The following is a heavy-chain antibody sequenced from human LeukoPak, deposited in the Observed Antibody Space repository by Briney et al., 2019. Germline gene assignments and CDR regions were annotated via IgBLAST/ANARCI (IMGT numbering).Heavy chain of an antibody. CDR2: IYYSGST. D-gene: IGHD6-6*01. J-gene: IGHJ4*02. CDR3: ASLRHSSSSRLRDYFDY. CDR1: GGSISSGGYY. Sequence: PSQTLSLTCTVSGGSISSGGYYWSWIRQHPGKGLEWIGYIYYSGSTYYNPSLKSRVTISVDTSKNQFSLKLSSVTAADTAVYYCASLRHSSSSRLRDYFDYWGQGTLVTVSS. V-gene: IGHV4-31*03.